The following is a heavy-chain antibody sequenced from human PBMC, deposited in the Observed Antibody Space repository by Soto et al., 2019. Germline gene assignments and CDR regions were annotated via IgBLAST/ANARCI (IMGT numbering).Heavy chain of an antibody. CDR1: GFSLTSSGVR. Sequence: CGPTLANPTPAVTLTCTFSGFSLTSSGVRVGWMSQPLGKALEWLAFIYWNGDTRYRPSLQSRLTITKDNSKKQVVLTMTNMDPLDTATYYCAPRVGSSGSFDYWGQGILVTVSS. J-gene: IGHJ4*02. CDR3: APRVGSSGSFDY. V-gene: IGHV2-5*01. D-gene: IGHD6-25*01. CDR2: IYWNGDT.